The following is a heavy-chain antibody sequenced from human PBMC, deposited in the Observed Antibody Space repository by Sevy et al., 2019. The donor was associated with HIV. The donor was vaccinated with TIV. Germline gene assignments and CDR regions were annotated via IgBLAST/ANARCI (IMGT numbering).Heavy chain of an antibody. CDR2: FSFGCGRI. J-gene: IGHJ4*02. Sequence: GGYLRLSCEASGFTFSKYSMSWVRQAPGKGLEWVSTFSFGCGRINYADSVKGRFTISRDDSKNTLYLQMNSLRAEDTAVYYCAREWCTKPHDYWGQGTLVTVSS. D-gene: IGHD2-15*01. CDR1: GFTFSKYS. CDR3: AREWCTKPHDY. V-gene: IGHV3-23*01.